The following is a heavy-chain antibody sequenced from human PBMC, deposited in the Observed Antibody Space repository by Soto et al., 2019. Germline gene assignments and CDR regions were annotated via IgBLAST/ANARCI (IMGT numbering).Heavy chain of an antibody. CDR2: ISYDGSNK. J-gene: IGHJ5*02. D-gene: IGHD2-21*02. Sequence: QVQLVESGGGVVQPGRSLRLSCAASGFTFSSYGMHWVRQAPGKGLEWVAVISYDGSNKYYADSVKGRFTISRDNSKNTLYLQMNSLRAEDTAVYYCARGGQVTARGGWFDPWGQGTLVTVSS. V-gene: IGHV3-30*03. CDR3: ARGGQVTARGGWFDP. CDR1: GFTFSSYG.